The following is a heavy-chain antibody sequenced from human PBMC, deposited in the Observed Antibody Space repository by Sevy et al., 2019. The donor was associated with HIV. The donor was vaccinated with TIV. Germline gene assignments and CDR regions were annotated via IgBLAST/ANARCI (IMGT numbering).Heavy chain of an antibody. Sequence: GGSLRLSCTTSGFIFGDYAMSWFRQAPGKGLAWVGFIRSKAYGGTTEFAASVKGRFTMSGDDSKSIAYLQMNSLKIEDTAVYYCTRGPVTTRGFNFYYYMDVWGRGTTVTVSS. CDR2: IRSKAYGGTT. CDR3: TRGPVTTRGFNFYYYMDV. V-gene: IGHV3-49*03. CDR1: GFIFGDYA. J-gene: IGHJ6*03. D-gene: IGHD5-12*01.